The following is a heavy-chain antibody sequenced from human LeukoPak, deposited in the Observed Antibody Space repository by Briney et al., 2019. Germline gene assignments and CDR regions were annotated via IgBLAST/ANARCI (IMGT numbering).Heavy chain of an antibody. Sequence: ASVGVSCKASGYTFTNYNITWVRQAPGQGLEWMGWISAYNGNTNYAQKLQGRVTMTTGKSTTTAYMELRSLRFDDTAVYYCARVSEETGSDYWGQGTLVTVSS. CDR3: ARVSEETGSDY. CDR2: ISAYNGNT. CDR1: GYTFTNYN. V-gene: IGHV1-18*01. J-gene: IGHJ4*02. D-gene: IGHD3-10*01.